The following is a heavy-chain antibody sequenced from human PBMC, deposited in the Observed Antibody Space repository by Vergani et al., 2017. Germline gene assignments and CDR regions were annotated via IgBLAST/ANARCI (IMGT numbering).Heavy chain of an antibody. D-gene: IGHD3-22*01. Sequence: QVQLVQSGAEVKKPGSSVKVSCKASGGTFSSYAISWVRQAPGQGLEWMGGTIPIFGTVNYAQKFKGRVTITTDEFTSTAYMELSSLRSADTAVYYCASHYYDSSGYYYGVDYWGQGTLVAVSA. V-gene: IGHV1-69*01. J-gene: IGHJ4*02. CDR3: ASHYYDSSGYYYGVDY. CDR2: TIPIFGTV. CDR1: GGTFSSYA.